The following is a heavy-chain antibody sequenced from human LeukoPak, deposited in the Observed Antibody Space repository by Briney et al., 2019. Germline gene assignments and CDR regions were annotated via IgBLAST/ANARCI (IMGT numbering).Heavy chain of an antibody. Sequence: ASVKVSCKASGGTFSSYAISWVRQAPGQGLEWMGGIIPIFGTANYAQKFQGRVAITADESTSTAYMELSSLRSEDTAVYYCARTGLLVRPAPGNWFDPWGQGTLVTVSS. D-gene: IGHD3-10*01. CDR2: IIPIFGTA. V-gene: IGHV1-69*01. CDR3: ARTGLLVRPAPGNWFDP. J-gene: IGHJ5*02. CDR1: GGTFSSYA.